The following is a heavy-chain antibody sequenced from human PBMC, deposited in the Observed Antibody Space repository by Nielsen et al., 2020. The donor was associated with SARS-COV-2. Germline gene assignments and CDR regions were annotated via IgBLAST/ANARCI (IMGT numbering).Heavy chain of an antibody. CDR3: ASLKANWNYVGYYYYGMDV. CDR1: GYTFTSYY. J-gene: IGHJ6*02. Sequence: SVKVSCKASGYTFTSYYMHWVRQAPGQGLEWMGIINPSGGSTSYAQKFQGRVTMTRDTSTSTVYMELSSLRSEDTAVYYCASLKANWNYVGYYYYGMDVWGQGTTVTVSS. CDR2: INPSGGST. D-gene: IGHD1-7*01. V-gene: IGHV1-46*01.